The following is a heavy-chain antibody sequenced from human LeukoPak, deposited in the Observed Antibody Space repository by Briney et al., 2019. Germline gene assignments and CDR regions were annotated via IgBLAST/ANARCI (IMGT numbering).Heavy chain of an antibody. Sequence: ASVKVSCKASGYTFTSYYMHWVRQAPGQGPEWMGIINPSGGSTSYAQKFQGRVTMTRDTSTSTVYMELSSLRSEDTAVYYCARDIKYCSSTSCYTGIDYWGQGTLVTVSS. CDR3: ARDIKYCSSTSCYTGIDY. V-gene: IGHV1-46*03. CDR1: GYTFTSYY. CDR2: INPSGGST. J-gene: IGHJ4*02. D-gene: IGHD2-2*02.